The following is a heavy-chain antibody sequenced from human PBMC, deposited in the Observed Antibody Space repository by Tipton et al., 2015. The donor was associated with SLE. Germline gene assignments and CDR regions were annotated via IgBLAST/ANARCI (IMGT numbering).Heavy chain of an antibody. CDR2: IYYSGST. Sequence: LRLSCTVSGGSISSGDYYWSWIRQPPGKGLEWIGCIYYSGSTYYNPSLKSRVTISVDTSKNQFSLKLSSVTAADTAVYYCARGALRYYDSSGYRDGNAFDIWGPGTMVTVSS. V-gene: IGHV4-30-4*08. CDR3: ARGALRYYDSSGYRDGNAFDI. J-gene: IGHJ3*02. CDR1: GGSISSGDYY. D-gene: IGHD3-22*01.